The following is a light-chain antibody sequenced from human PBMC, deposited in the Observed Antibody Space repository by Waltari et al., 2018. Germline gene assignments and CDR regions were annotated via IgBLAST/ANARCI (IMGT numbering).Light chain of an antibody. J-gene: IGKJ1*01. CDR2: GAS. V-gene: IGKV3-15*01. Sequence: EIVMTQSPATLSVSPGERATLSCRASQSVGNDLAWYHQAPGQAPRLLIYGASSRATGVPARFSGSGSGIEFTLTITSLQSGDFGIYFCQQYKEWPPWTFGQGTRVDTK. CDR3: QQYKEWPPWT. CDR1: QSVGND.